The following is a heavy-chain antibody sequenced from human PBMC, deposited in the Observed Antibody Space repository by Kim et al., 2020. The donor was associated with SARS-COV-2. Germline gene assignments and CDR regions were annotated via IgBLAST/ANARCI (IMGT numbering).Heavy chain of an antibody. CDR2: IYHSGST. D-gene: IGHD3-10*01. CDR3: ARDNYYYGSGGPIGP. J-gene: IGHJ5*02. V-gene: IGHV4-38-2*02. Sequence: SETLSLTCTVSGYSISSGYYWGWIRQPPGKGLEWIGSIYHSGSTYYNPSLKSRVTISVDTSKNQFSLKLSSVTAADTAVYYCARDNYYYGSGGPIGPWG. CDR1: GYSISSGYY.